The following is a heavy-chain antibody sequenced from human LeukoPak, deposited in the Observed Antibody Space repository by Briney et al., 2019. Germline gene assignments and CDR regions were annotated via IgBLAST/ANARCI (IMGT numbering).Heavy chain of an antibody. CDR3: AREKTSGTFDY. V-gene: IGHV4-38-2*01. Sequence: PSETLSLTCAVYGGSFSGYYRGWIRQPPGKGLEWIGSIYHSGTTYYNTSLKSRVTISVDTSKKQLSLKLSSVTAAYTAVYYCAREKTSGTFDYWGQGTLLTVSA. CDR1: GGSFSGYY. CDR2: IYHSGTT. D-gene: IGHD1-26*01. J-gene: IGHJ4*02.